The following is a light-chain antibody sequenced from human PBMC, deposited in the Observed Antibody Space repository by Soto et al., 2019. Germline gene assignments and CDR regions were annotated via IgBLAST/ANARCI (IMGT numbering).Light chain of an antibody. CDR2: GAS. J-gene: IGKJ1*01. CDR1: QSVRSNY. V-gene: IGKV3D-20*02. CDR3: QQRNNWPWT. Sequence: EIVLTQSPGTLSLSPGERATLSCRASQSVRSNYLAWYQQKPGQAPRLFIYGASSRATGIPDRFSGSGSGTDFTLTISSLEPEDFAVYYCQQRNNWPWTFGQGTKVDIK.